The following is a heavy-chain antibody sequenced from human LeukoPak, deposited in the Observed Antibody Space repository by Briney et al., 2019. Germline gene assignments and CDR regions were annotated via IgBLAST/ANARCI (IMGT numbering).Heavy chain of an antibody. CDR3: AKDLGVVTAVRQFDY. Sequence: GGSLRLSCAASGFTFSSYGMHWVRQAPGKGLEWVSGISWNSGSIGYADSVKGRFTISRDNAKNSLYLQMNSLRAEDTALYYCAKDLGVVTAVRQFDYWGQGTLVTVSS. V-gene: IGHV3-9*01. D-gene: IGHD2-21*02. J-gene: IGHJ4*02. CDR1: GFTFSSYG. CDR2: ISWNSGSI.